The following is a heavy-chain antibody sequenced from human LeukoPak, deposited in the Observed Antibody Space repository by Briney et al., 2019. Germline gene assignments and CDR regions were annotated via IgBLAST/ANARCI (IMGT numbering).Heavy chain of an antibody. CDR2: ISSSSTI. CDR1: GFTFSSYS. CDR3: ATQQRGYCSATSCYRFDY. V-gene: IGHV3-48*01. D-gene: IGHD2-2*01. J-gene: IGHJ4*02. Sequence: GGSLRLSCAASGFTFSSYSMNWVRQAPGKGLEWVSSISSSSTIYYADSVKGRFTISRDNSKNSLYLQMNSLRGEDTAVYYCATQQRGYCSATSCYRFDYWGQGTLVTVSS.